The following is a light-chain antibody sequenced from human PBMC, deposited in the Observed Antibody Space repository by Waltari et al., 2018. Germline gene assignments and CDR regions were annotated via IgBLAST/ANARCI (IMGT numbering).Light chain of an antibody. Sequence: DVVVTQSPDSLAVSLGERATINCKSSQSVKNNLAWYQQKPGQPPKLLIYWASTRASGVPDRFSGSGSGTDFTLTISSLQAEDVAVYYCQQFDNTPFTFGPGTKVD. J-gene: IGKJ3*01. CDR3: QQFDNTPFT. CDR2: WAS. V-gene: IGKV4-1*01. CDR1: QSVKNN.